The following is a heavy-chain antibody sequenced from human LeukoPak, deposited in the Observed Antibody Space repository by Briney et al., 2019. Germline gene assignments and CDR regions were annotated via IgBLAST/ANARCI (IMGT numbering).Heavy chain of an antibody. CDR1: GYTFTGCY. CDR2: INPNSGGT. CDR3: AKEQMATAFDP. V-gene: IGHV1-2*02. J-gene: IGHJ5*02. Sequence: ASVKVSCKASGYTFTGCYMHWLRQAPGQGLEWMGWINPNSGGTKYAQKFQGRVTMTRDTSISTAYMELSRLGSDDTAVYYCAKEQMATAFDPWGQGTLVTVSS. D-gene: IGHD5-24*01.